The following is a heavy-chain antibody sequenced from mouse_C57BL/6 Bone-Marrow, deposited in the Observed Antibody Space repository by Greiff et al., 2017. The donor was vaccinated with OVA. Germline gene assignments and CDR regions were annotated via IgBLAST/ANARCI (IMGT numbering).Heavy chain of an antibody. CDR1: GFTFSSYA. CDR2: ISDGGSYT. V-gene: IGHV5-4*01. CDR3: ARDGYQFAY. J-gene: IGHJ3*01. Sequence: EVQRVESGGGLVKPGGSLKLSCAASGFTFSSYAMSWVRQTPEKRLEWVATISDGGSYTYYPDNVKGRFTISRDNAKNNLYLQMSHLKSEDTAMYYCARDGYQFAYWGQGTLVTVSA. D-gene: IGHD2-2*01.